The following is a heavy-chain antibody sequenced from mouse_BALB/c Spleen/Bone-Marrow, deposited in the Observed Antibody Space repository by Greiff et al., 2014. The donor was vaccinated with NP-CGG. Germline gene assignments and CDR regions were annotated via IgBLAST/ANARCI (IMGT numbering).Heavy chain of an antibody. CDR2: IDPENGDT. CDR1: GFNIKDSY. CDR3: KGYDYDVDSFDY. D-gene: IGHD2-4*01. Sequence: VQPQQSGAELVRSGASVRLSCTASGFNIKDSYIHWVRQRPEQGLEWIGWIDPENGDTEYAPKFQGKATMTADTSSNTAYLQLSSLTSEDTAVYYCKGYDYDVDSFDYWGQGTTLTVSS. J-gene: IGHJ2*01. V-gene: IGHV14-4*02.